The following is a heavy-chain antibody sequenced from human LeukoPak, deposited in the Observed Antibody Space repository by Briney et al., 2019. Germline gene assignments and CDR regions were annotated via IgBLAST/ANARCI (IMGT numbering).Heavy chain of an antibody. V-gene: IGHV3-23*01. CDR1: GFTFVSYA. D-gene: IGHD3-16*01. Sequence: PGGSLRLSCAASGFTFVSYAMSWVRQAPGKGLEGVSGISNGGASTYYADSVKGRFTISRDNSKNTLFLQMNSLRAEDTAVYYCAKYRVGVSSPVDYWGQGTLVTASS. CDR2: ISNGGAST. CDR3: AKYRVGVSSPVDY. J-gene: IGHJ4*02.